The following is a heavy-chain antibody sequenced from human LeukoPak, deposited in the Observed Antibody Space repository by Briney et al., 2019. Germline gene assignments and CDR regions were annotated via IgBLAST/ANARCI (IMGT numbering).Heavy chain of an antibody. J-gene: IGHJ4*02. Sequence: PSETLSLTCTVSGGSISSYYWSWIRQPPGKGLEWIGYIYYSGSTNYNPSLKSRVTISVDTSKNQFSLKLSSVTAADTAVYYCAGRKDYGDFSFDYWGQGTLVTVSS. CDR1: GGSISSYY. V-gene: IGHV4-59*12. CDR3: AGRKDYGDFSFDY. CDR2: IYYSGST. D-gene: IGHD4-17*01.